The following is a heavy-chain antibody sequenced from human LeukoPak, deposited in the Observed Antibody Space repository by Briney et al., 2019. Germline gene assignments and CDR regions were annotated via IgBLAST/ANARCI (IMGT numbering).Heavy chain of an antibody. CDR1: GFTFSSYA. CDR2: ISYDGSNK. Sequence: QPGGSLRLSCAASGFTFSSYAMHWVRQAPGKGLEWVAVISYDGSNKYYADSVKGRFTISRDNSKNTLYLQMNSLRAEDTAVYYCVSEYCSGGSCYENYFDYWGQGTLVTVSS. D-gene: IGHD2-15*01. J-gene: IGHJ4*02. CDR3: VSEYCSGGSCYENYFDY. V-gene: IGHV3-30-3*01.